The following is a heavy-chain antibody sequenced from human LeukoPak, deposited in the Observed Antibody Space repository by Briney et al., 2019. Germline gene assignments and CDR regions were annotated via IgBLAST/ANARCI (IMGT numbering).Heavy chain of an antibody. CDR3: ASTSKYIGSGRDDSFDI. CDR2: ISYTGGT. J-gene: IGHJ3*02. D-gene: IGHD3-10*01. Sequence: SETLSLTCSVSGGSISTVGYYWSWIRQPPGKGLEWIGYISYTGGTYYNPSLKSRVSISADTSKSQFSLRMSSVTAADTAVYYCASTSKYIGSGRDDSFDIWGQGTMVTVSS. V-gene: IGHV4-30-4*01. CDR1: GGSISTVGYY.